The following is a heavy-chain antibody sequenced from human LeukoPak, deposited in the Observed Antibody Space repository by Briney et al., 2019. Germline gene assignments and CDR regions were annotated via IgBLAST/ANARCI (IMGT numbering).Heavy chain of an antibody. Sequence: SETLSLTCTVSGGSISSGGYYWSWIRQPPGKGLEWIGYIYHSGSTYYNPSLKSRVTISVDRSKNQFSLKLSSVTAADTAVYYCARDVGQQLSPFWYFDLWGRGTLVTVSS. CDR1: GGSISSGGYY. J-gene: IGHJ2*01. D-gene: IGHD6-13*01. CDR2: IYHSGST. CDR3: ARDVGQQLSPFWYFDL. V-gene: IGHV4-30-2*01.